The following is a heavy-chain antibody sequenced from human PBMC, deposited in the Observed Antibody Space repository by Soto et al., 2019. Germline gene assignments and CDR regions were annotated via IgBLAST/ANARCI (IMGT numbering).Heavy chain of an antibody. Sequence: QVQLVQSGAEVKKPGASVKVSCKASGYTFTSYGIIWVRQAPGQGLEWMGWNSAYNGNTNYAQKLQGQDTMTTDTATSKAYMGLRSLGSDDTAVYYCARVLSSVYDFWSGYYFDYWGQGTLVTVSS. CDR1: GYTFTSYG. J-gene: IGHJ4*02. CDR2: NSAYNGNT. V-gene: IGHV1-18*01. D-gene: IGHD3-3*01. CDR3: ARVLSSVYDFWSGYYFDY.